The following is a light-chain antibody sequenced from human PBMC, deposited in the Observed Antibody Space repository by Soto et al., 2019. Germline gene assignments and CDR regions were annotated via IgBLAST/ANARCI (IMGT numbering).Light chain of an antibody. CDR1: SPNIGAGYD. Sequence: QSVLTQPPSVSGAPGQRVTISCTGSSPNIGAGYDVHWYQQLPGTAPKLLIYGNSNRPSGVPDRFSGSKSGTSASLAITGVQAEDEADYYCQSYDSSPVFGGGTKLTVL. CDR2: GNS. J-gene: IGLJ2*01. CDR3: QSYDSSPV. V-gene: IGLV1-40*01.